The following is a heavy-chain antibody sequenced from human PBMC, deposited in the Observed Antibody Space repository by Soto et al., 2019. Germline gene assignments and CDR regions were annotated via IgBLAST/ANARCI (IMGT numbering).Heavy chain of an antibody. CDR3: AKDSLGYYYDSSGYGFGAFDI. V-gene: IGHV3-30*18. J-gene: IGHJ3*02. CDR2: ISYDGSNK. Sequence: PGGSLRLSCAASGFTFSSYGMHWVRQAPGKGLEWVAVISYDGSNKYYADSVKGRFTISRDNSKNTLYLQMNSLRAEDTAVYYCAKDSLGYYYDSSGYGFGAFDIWGQGTMVTVSS. D-gene: IGHD3-22*01. CDR1: GFTFSSYG.